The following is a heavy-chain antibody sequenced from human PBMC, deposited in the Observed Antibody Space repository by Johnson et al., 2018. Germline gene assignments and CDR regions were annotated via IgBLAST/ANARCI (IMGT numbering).Heavy chain of an antibody. CDR2: IVVASGNA. CDR1: GFTFTSSA. V-gene: IGHV1-58*01. D-gene: IGHD2-21*02. Sequence: QLLETGPDVKKPGTSVKVSCKASGFTFTSSAVQWVRQARGQPLEWIGWIVVASGNANYAQRFQERVTITRDMSTSTSYMELGSLRSDDTAVYYCAAVGDSKRNYYYGVDVWGQGTTVTVSS. CDR3: AAVGDSKRNYYYGVDV. J-gene: IGHJ6*02.